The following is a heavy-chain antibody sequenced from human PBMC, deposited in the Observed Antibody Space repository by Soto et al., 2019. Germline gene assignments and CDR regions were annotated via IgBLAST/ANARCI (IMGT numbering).Heavy chain of an antibody. CDR1: GFTFDDYA. V-gene: IGHV3-9*01. Sequence: GGSLRLSCAASGFTFDDYAMHWVRQAPGKGLEWVSGISWNSGSIGYADSVKGRFTISRDNAKNSLYLQMNSLRAEDTALYYCAKDMGTLHGSGTHDVETYYFDYWGQGTLVTVSS. CDR2: ISWNSGSI. D-gene: IGHD3-10*01. J-gene: IGHJ4*02. CDR3: AKDMGTLHGSGTHDVETYYFDY.